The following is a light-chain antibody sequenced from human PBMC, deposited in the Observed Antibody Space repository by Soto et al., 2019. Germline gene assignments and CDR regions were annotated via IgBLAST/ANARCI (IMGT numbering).Light chain of an antibody. Sequence: EIVLTQSPATLSLSPGERATLSCRASQSVSTYFAWYQQKPGQAPRLLIYDASSRATGIPARFSGSGSGTDFTLTISSLEPEDFAVYYCQQRSNWPPMYTFGQGTKLEIK. CDR3: QQRSNWPPMYT. J-gene: IGKJ2*01. CDR1: QSVSTY. V-gene: IGKV3-11*01. CDR2: DAS.